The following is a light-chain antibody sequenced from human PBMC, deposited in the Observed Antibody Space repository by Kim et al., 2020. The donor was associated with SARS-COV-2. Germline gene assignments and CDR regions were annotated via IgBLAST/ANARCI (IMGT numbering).Light chain of an antibody. V-gene: IGKV3-20*01. J-gene: IGKJ4*01. CDR2: ES. CDR3: QVYDASRLT. CDR1: SRVKSDY. Sequence: LSPAESATPSCRASSRVKSDYFAWYQQNPGQVPRLLVGESTRATGIPDRFSVSESGTDFTLVISGLEPEDSAVYYCQVYDASRLTFGGGTKVDIK.